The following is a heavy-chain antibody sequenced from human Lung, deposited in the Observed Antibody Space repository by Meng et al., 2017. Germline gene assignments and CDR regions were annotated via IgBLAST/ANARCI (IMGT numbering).Heavy chain of an antibody. V-gene: IGHV1-69*13. CDR2: LIAVFDKT. D-gene: IGHD1-14*01. CDR1: GGSFSTHT. CDR3: ARGRRNEPLFDY. Sequence: QVQLVQSGAEVKKPGSSVKVACKTSGGSFSTHTFSWVRQAPGQGLEWMGGLIAVFDKTKAAPRFQDRVTFTADESTRTAYMELSSLTFDDTAVYFCARGRRNEPLFDYWGQGTLVTVSS. J-gene: IGHJ4*02.